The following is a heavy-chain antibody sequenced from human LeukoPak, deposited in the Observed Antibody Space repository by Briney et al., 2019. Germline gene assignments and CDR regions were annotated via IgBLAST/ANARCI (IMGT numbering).Heavy chain of an antibody. V-gene: IGHV4-34*01. CDR2: VNHSGST. CDR3: ARFGRGREYSSSCFDY. D-gene: IGHD6-13*01. Sequence: SETLSLTCAVYGGSFSGYYWSWIRQPPGKGLEWIGEVNHSGSTNYNPSLKSRVTISVDTSKNQFSLKLSSVTAADTAVYYCARFGRGREYSSSCFDYWGQGTLVTVSS. CDR1: GGSFSGYY. J-gene: IGHJ4*02.